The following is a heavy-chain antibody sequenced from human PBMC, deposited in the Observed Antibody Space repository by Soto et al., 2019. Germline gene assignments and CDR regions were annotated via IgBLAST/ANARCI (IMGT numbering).Heavy chain of an antibody. J-gene: IGHJ6*02. D-gene: IGHD2-15*01. CDR3: ARGGIYCSGGSCYSGYGSSLDYYYGMDV. CDR1: GYTFTSYD. V-gene: IGHV1-8*01. CDR2: MNPNSGNT. Sequence: ASVKVSCKASGYTFTSYDINWVRQATGQGLEWMGWMNPNSGNTGYAQKFQGRVTMTRNTSISTAYMELSSLRSEDTAVYYCARGGIYCSGGSCYSGYGSSLDYYYGMDVWGQGTTVTVSS.